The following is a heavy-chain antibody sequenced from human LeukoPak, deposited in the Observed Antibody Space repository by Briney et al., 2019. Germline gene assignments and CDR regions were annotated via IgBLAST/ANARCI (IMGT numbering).Heavy chain of an antibody. J-gene: IGHJ4*02. CDR1: GFTVSSNY. CDR2: IYSGGST. Sequence: PGGSLRLSCAASGFTVSSNYMSWVRQAPGKGLEWVSVIYSGGSTYYADSVKGRFTISRDNSKNTLYLQMNSLRAEDTAVYYCANSDYGDYVSDYWGQGTLVTVSS. D-gene: IGHD4-17*01. V-gene: IGHV3-66*01. CDR3: ANSDYGDYVSDY.